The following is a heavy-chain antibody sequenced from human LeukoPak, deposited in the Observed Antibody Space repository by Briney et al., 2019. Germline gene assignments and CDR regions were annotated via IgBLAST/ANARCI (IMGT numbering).Heavy chain of an antibody. CDR3: ARLSTAPGRTDY. Sequence: SETLSLTCTVSGGSISSSSYYWGWIRQPPGKGLEWIGSIYYSGSTYYNPSLKSRVTISVDTSKNQFSLKLSSVTAADTAVYCCARLSTAPGRTDYWGQGTLVTVSS. CDR2: IYYSGST. J-gene: IGHJ4*02. V-gene: IGHV4-39*01. D-gene: IGHD2-2*01. CDR1: GGSISSSSYY.